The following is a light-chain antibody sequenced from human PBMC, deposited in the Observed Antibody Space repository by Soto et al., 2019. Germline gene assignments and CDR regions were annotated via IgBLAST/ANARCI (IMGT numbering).Light chain of an antibody. J-gene: IGKJ2*01. V-gene: IGKV1-39*01. Sequence: DIQMTQSPSSLSASVGDRVTITCRASQGINSNLNWYQQKPGKAPKLLIYAASSLQSGVPSRFSGSGSGTDFTLTINNLQPEDFATYYCQQSYSAPPRTFGQGTKLESK. CDR2: AAS. CDR1: QGINSN. CDR3: QQSYSAPPRT.